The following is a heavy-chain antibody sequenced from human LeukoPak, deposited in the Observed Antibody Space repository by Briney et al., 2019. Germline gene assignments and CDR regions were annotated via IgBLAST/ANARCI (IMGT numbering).Heavy chain of an antibody. Sequence: GGSLRLSCAASGFTFNNYAMSWVRQAPGKGLEWVSAISGSDAGTYYADSVKGRFTISRDNAKNSLYLQMNSLRAEDTAVYYCAKDTVKVTTIRRVPHYMDVWGKGTAVTVSS. CDR1: GFTFNNYA. CDR3: AKDTVKVTTIRRVPHYMDV. J-gene: IGHJ6*03. D-gene: IGHD5-12*01. CDR2: ISGSDAGT. V-gene: IGHV3-23*01.